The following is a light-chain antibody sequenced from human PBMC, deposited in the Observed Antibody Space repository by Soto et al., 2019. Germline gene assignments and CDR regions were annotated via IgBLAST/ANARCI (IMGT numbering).Light chain of an antibody. J-gene: IGLJ2*01. Sequence: QYALAQPASVSGSPGQSITISCTGTNSDVGGYDHVSWFQQHPGKAPRLMIYDVTNRPSGVPNRFSGSKTGNTASLIISGLQAEDEADYYCSSFTRSGTLAFGGGTKVTVL. V-gene: IGLV2-14*01. CDR3: SSFTRSGTLA. CDR1: NSDVGGYDH. CDR2: DVT.